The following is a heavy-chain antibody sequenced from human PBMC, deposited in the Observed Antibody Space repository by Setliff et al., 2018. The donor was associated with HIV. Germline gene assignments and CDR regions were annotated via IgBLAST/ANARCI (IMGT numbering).Heavy chain of an antibody. J-gene: IGHJ4*02. CDR2: IPHNGGT. Sequence: SETLSLTCAVSGYSIGSGSFWGWIRQPPGKGLEWIATIPHNGGTYYNPDPSLTGRVTISLDTSKNQFSLKLAFVTAADTAVYYCARYSTLTTDFDYWGQGTQVTVSS. D-gene: IGHD4-17*01. V-gene: IGHV4-38-2*01. CDR3: ARYSTLTTDFDY. CDR1: GYSIGSGSF.